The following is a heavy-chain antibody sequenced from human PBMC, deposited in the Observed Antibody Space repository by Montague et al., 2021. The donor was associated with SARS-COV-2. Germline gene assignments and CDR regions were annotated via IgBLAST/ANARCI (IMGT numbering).Heavy chain of an antibody. Sequence: SLRLSCAASGFPFNECAMHWVRQTPGKGLEWVSGISWNSGSIGYADSVKGRFTISRDNAKNSLHLQMNSLRVEDTALYFCAIDRYSGYDGYFEYWGQGTLVTVSS. CDR3: AIDRYSGYDGYFEY. CDR1: GFPFNECA. J-gene: IGHJ4*02. V-gene: IGHV3-9*01. CDR2: ISWNSGSI. D-gene: IGHD5-12*01.